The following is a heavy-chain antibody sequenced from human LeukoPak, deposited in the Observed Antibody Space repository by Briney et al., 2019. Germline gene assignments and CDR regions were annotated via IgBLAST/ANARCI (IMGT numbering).Heavy chain of an antibody. CDR3: ARHRGYCSSTSCYRDAFDI. J-gene: IGHJ3*02. CDR1: GYSISSGYY. CDR2: IYHSGST. V-gene: IGHV4-38-2*02. D-gene: IGHD2-2*01. Sequence: SETLSLTCTVSGYSISSGYYWGWIRQPPGKGLEWIGSIYHSGSTSYNPSLKSRVTISVDTSKNQFSLKLSSVTAADTAVYYCARHRGYCSSTSCYRDAFDIWGQGTMVTVSS.